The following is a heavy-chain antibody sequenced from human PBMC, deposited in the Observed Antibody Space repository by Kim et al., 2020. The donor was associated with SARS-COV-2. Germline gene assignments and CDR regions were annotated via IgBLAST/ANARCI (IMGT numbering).Heavy chain of an antibody. CDR2: INPSSGNT. CDR1: GYTFTSYY. V-gene: IGHV1-46*01. CDR3: ARGVGDSTGYYFFHH. J-gene: IGHJ1*01. Sequence: ASVKVSCKASGYTFTSYYMHWVRQATGQGLEWMGIINPSSGNTSYAQKFQGRVTMTRDTSTSTVYMELSSLRSEDTAVYYCARGVGDSTGYYFFHHWGQGTLVTVSS. D-gene: IGHD3-22*01.